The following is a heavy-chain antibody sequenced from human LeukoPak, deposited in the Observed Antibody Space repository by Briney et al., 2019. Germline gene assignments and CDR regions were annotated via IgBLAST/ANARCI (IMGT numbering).Heavy chain of an antibody. CDR3: TTDLSGRYYFDY. J-gene: IGHJ4*02. CDR2: IKSKTDGGTT. Sequence: GGSLRLSCAASGFTFSNAWMSWVRQAPGKGLEWVGRIKSKTDGGTTDYAAPVKGRFTISRDDSKNTLYLQMNSLKTEDTAVYYCTTDLSGRYYFDYWGQGTLVTVSS. CDR1: GFTFSNAW. D-gene: IGHD1-26*01. V-gene: IGHV3-15*01.